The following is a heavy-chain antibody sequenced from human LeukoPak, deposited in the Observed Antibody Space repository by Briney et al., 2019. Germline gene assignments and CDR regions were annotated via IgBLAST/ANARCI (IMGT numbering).Heavy chain of an antibody. CDR2: IYYSGTT. V-gene: IGHV4-39*01. CDR1: GGSISSSHYY. D-gene: IGHD3-10*01. Sequence: SETLSLTCSVSGGSISSSHYYWGWIRQPPGKGLEWIGTIYYSGTTYYNPSLESRVAISEDTSKNQFSLTLRSVTAADTAVYYCARQISDYYYYYIDVWGKGTTVTVSS. CDR3: ARQISDYYYYYIDV. J-gene: IGHJ6*03.